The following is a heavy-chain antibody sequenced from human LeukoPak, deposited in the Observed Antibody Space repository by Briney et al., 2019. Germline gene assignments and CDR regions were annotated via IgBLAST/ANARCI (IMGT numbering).Heavy chain of an antibody. CDR2: FDPEDGET. J-gene: IGHJ6*02. D-gene: IGHD6-19*01. CDR3: TRDSKQWLVGGRASPTDGMDV. Sequence: ASVKVSCKVSGYTLTELSMHWVRQAPGKGLEWMVGFDPEDGETIYAQKFQGRVTMTEDTSTDAAYMELSSLRSEDTAVYYCTRDSKQWLVGGRASPTDGMDVWGQGTTVTVSS. CDR1: GYTLTELS. V-gene: IGHV1-24*01.